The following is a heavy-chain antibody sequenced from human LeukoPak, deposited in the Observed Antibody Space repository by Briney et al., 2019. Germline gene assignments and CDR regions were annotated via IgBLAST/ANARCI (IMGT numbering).Heavy chain of an antibody. D-gene: IGHD1-26*01. Sequence: SQSLSLTCTLSGGSLSSDYWSWIRQPPGPGLGWIGYIYSSGSTNYNPSLRPRVTITVATSKNQFSRKLSSVTGADTAVYYSARVEATTTLKGFDPWGQGTLVTVSS. CDR1: GGSLSSDY. J-gene: IGHJ5*02. V-gene: IGHV4-59*01. CDR2: IYSSGST. CDR3: ARVEATTTLKGFDP.